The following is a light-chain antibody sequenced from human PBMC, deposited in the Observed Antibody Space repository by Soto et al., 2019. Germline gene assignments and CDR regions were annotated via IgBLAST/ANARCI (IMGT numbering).Light chain of an antibody. CDR3: QQYDLYRT. CDR1: QSISSW. Sequence: DIQMTQSPSTLSASVGDRVTITCLASQSISSWLAWYQQKPGKVPKLLIYKASSLESGVPSRFRGSGSGTEFTLTISSLQPDDFATYYCQQYDLYRTFGQAKKVDXX. V-gene: IGKV1-5*03. J-gene: IGKJ1*01. CDR2: KAS.